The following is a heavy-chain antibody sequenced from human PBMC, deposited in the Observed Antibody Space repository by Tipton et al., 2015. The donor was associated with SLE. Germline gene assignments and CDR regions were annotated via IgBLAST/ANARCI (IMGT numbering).Heavy chain of an antibody. CDR3: ATLERYSGSLHFDY. V-gene: IGHV4-38-2*01. Sequence: GLVKPSETLSLTCAVSGYSISSGYYWGWIRQPPGKGLEWIGSLYHSGSTYYSPSLKSRVTISVDSSKNQFSLKLSSVTAADTAVYYCATLERYSGSLHFDYWGQGTLVTVSS. J-gene: IGHJ4*02. CDR2: LYHSGST. D-gene: IGHD1-26*01. CDR1: GYSISSGYY.